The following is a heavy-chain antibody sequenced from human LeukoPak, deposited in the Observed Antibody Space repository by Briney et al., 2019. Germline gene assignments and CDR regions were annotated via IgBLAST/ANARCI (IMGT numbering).Heavy chain of an antibody. D-gene: IGHD3/OR15-3a*01. CDR3: AKDRDFDLGGGGLDY. CDR1: GFTFDDYA. Sequence: GGSLRLSCAVSGFTFDDYAMHWVRQAPGKGLEWVSGINWNSGSIGYADSVRGRFTISRDNAKNSLHLQMNSLRPEDMALYYCAKDRDFDLGGGGLDYWGQGTLVTVSS. J-gene: IGHJ4*02. CDR2: INWNSGSI. V-gene: IGHV3-9*03.